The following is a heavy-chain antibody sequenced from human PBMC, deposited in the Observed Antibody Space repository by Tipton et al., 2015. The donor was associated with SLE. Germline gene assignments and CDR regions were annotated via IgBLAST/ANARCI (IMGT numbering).Heavy chain of an antibody. D-gene: IGHD6-13*01. V-gene: IGHV4-34*01. CDR1: GGSFSGYY. CDR2: INHSGST. J-gene: IGHJ5*02. Sequence: TLSLTCAVYGGSFSGYYWSWIRQPPGKGLEWIGEINHSGSTNYNPSLKSRVTISVDTSKNQFSLKLSSVTAADTAVYYCARSNPDIYSSSWYVGFDPWGQGTLVTVSS. CDR3: ARSNPDIYSSSWYVGFDP.